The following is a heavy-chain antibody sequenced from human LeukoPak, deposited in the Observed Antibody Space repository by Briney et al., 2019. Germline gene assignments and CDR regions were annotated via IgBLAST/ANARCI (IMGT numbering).Heavy chain of an antibody. CDR2: IKTDGSLT. CDR1: GFTFSSYA. D-gene: IGHD5-18*01. Sequence: PGGSLRLSCAASGFTFSSYAMSWVRQAPGKGLEWVANIKTDGSLTYYVDSVKGRFTISRDNAKNSLYLQMNSLRAEDTAVYYCARDWGTAMVTGLFDYWGQGTLVTVSS. CDR3: ARDWGTAMVTGLFDY. V-gene: IGHV3-7*01. J-gene: IGHJ4*02.